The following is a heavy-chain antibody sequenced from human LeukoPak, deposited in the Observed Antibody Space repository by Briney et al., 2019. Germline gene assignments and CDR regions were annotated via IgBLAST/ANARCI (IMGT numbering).Heavy chain of an antibody. Sequence: GGALRPSLAAPGFPPSNNSISWGPQAPGKGVGGGSVFFSGGNTYYADSVKGRFTISRDNSKNTLYLQMNSLRAEDTAVYYCARVNVVVPAAIVVQAGYWFDPWGQGTLVTVSS. CDR3: ARVNVVVPAAIVVQAGYWFDP. V-gene: IGHV3-53*01. CDR2: FFSGGNT. J-gene: IGHJ5*02. D-gene: IGHD2-2*01. CDR1: GFPPSNNS.